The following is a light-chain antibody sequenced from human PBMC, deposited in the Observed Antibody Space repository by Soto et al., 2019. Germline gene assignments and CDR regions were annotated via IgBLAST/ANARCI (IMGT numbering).Light chain of an antibody. CDR3: FSFTSTNTHV. CDR1: SSDVGGYIY. J-gene: IGLJ1*01. CDR2: DVT. V-gene: IGLV2-14*01. Sequence: QSVLTQPASVSGSPGQSITISCTATSSDVGGYIYVSWYQQHPGKAPKLMIYDVTSRPSGVSYRFSGSKSGNTASLTISGLQAEDEADCYCFSFTSTNTHVFGSGTKVTVL.